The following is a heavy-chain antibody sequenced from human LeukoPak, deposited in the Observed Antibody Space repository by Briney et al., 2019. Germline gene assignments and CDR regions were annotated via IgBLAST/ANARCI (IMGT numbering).Heavy chain of an antibody. CDR2: IYQSGST. CDR3: ARYSGYYPYYFDY. J-gene: IGHJ4*02. V-gene: IGHV4-4*02. CDR1: GVSISISNC. D-gene: IGHD5-12*01. Sequence: PSETLSLTCAVSGVSISISNCWIWVRQPPLQGLEWIGEIYQSGSTSYNPSLKSRVTISVDKSKNQFSLRLSSVTAADTAVYHCARYSGYYPYYFDYWGQGALVTVS.